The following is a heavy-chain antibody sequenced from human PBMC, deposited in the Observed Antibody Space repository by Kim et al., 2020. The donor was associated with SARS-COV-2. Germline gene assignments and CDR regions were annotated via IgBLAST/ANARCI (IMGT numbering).Heavy chain of an antibody. CDR3: ARAKFDWLLYSYGMDV. CDR2: ISSSSSTI. J-gene: IGHJ6*02. D-gene: IGHD3-9*01. CDR1: GFTFSSYE. V-gene: IGHV3-48*03. Sequence: GGSLRLSCAASGFTFSSYEMNWVRQAPGKGLEWVSYISSSSSTIYYADSVKGRFTISRDNAKNSLYLQMNSLRAEDTAVYYCARAKFDWLLYSYGMDVWGQGSTVTASS.